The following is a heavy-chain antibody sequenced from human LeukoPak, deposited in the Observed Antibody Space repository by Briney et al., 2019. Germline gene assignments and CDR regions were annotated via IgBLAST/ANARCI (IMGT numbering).Heavy chain of an antibody. J-gene: IGHJ4*02. D-gene: IGHD1-14*01. CDR1: GGSISSSNYY. CDR2: FYYSGST. CDR3: ATWANLNLN. V-gene: IGHV4-39*01. Sequence: PSGTLSLTCTVSGGSISSSNYYWGWIRQPPGKGLEWIGTFYYSGSTYYNPSLKSRVTVSVDMSRTQFSLRLSSVTAADTALYYCATWANLNLNWGQGTLVTVSS.